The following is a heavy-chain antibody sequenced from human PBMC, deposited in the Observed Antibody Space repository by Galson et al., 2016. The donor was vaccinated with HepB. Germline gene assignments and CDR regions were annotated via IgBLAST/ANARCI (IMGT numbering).Heavy chain of an antibody. Sequence: SLRLSCAASGFTLSNYVMSWVRQAPGKGLESVSGISDSDGSTNYADSVKGRFTISRDNSKNTLYLHMNSLRAEDTAVYYCAKDGSSSLRFLDLGRRKNYGMEVWGQGTTVTVSS. CDR1: GFTLSNYV. CDR2: ISDSDGST. V-gene: IGHV3-23*01. J-gene: IGHJ6*02. CDR3: AKDGSSSLRFLDLGRRKNYGMEV. D-gene: IGHD3-3*01.